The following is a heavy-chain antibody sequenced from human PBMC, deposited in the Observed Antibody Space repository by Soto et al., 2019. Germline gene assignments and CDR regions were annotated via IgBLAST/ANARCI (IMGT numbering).Heavy chain of an antibody. CDR2: ISYDGSSK. CDR1: GFTFSSYA. Sequence: QVQLVESGGGVVQPGTSLRLSCAASGFTFSSYAMHWVRQAPGEGLEWVSLISYDGSSKYADSVKGRFTISRDNSKNTLFLQMNSLRAEDTAVYYCANVKVVMVEAVAIQTWGQGTLVTVSS. J-gene: IGHJ5*02. CDR3: ANVKVVMVEAVAIQT. V-gene: IGHV3-30-3*01. D-gene: IGHD2-15*01.